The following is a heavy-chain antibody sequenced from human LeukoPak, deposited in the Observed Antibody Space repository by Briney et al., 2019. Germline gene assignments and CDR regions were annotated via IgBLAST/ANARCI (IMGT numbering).Heavy chain of an antibody. V-gene: IGHV3-23*01. J-gene: IGHJ3*02. D-gene: IGHD4-17*01. Sequence: GGSLRLSCAASGFTFSSYGMSWVRQAPGKGLEWVSAISGSGGSTYYADSVKGRFTISRDNSKNTLYLQMNSLRAEDTAVYYCAKVFSDTVTLVGAFDIWGQGTMVTVSS. CDR1: GFTFSSYG. CDR2: ISGSGGST. CDR3: AKVFSDTVTLVGAFDI.